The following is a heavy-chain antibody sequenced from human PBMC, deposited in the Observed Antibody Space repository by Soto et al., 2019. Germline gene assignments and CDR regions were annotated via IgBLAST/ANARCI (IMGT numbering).Heavy chain of an antibody. J-gene: IGHJ4*02. V-gene: IGHV4-4*02. CDR3: ARELGAGSYYKSFDF. CDR1: GDSITSSNW. D-gene: IGHD3-10*01. CDR2: IYHSGSA. Sequence: QVQLQESGPGLVKPSETLSVTCEVSGDSITSSNWWSWVRQPPGKGLEWIGDIYHSGSANHNPSLKRRVTISVAKSKNQFSLELRSMTAADTAIYYCARELGAGSYYKSFDFWGQGTLVTVSS.